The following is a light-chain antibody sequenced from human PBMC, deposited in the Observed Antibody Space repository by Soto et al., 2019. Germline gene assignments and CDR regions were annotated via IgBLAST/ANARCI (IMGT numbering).Light chain of an antibody. CDR3: SSYTSSSTLIHV. Sequence: QSALTQPASVSGSPGQSITISCTGTSSDVGGYNYVSWYHQHPGKAPKLMIYDVSNRPSGVSNRFSGSKSGNTASLTLSGLQAEDEADYYCSSYTSSSTLIHVFGTGTKLTVL. V-gene: IGLV2-14*01. J-gene: IGLJ1*01. CDR1: SSDVGGYNY. CDR2: DVS.